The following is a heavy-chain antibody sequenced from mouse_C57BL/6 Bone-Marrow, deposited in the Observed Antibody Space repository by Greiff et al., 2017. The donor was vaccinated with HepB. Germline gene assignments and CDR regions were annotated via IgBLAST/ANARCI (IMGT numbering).Heavy chain of an antibody. D-gene: IGHD1-3*01. Sequence: QVQLQQSGAELVKPGASVKISCKASGYAFSSYWMNWVKQRPGKGLEWIGQSYPGDGDTNYNGKFKGKATMTADKSSSTAYMMTRSLTSDDSTVKFCARSIVGFAYRDQGSLVTVSA. CDR3: ARSIVGFAY. J-gene: IGHJ3*01. CDR2: SYPGDGDT. CDR1: GYAFSSYW. V-gene: IGHV1-80*01.